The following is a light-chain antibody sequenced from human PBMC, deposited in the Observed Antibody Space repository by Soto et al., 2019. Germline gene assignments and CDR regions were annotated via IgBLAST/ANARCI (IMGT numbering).Light chain of an antibody. Sequence: EIVLTQSPGTLSLSPGERATLSCRASQSVSSSYLAWYQQKPGQAPRLLIYGASSRATGIPDRFSGSGSGTDFTLTISRLELVDFAVYYCQQYGSSPPMYTFGQGTKLEIK. V-gene: IGKV3-20*01. J-gene: IGKJ2*01. CDR2: GAS. CDR3: QQYGSSPPMYT. CDR1: QSVSSSY.